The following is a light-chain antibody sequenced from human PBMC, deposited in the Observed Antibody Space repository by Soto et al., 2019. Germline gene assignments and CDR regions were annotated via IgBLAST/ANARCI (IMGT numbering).Light chain of an antibody. CDR2: GAS. J-gene: IGKJ1*01. V-gene: IGKV3-20*01. CDR3: QQYDSSPWT. Sequence: DIVLTQSPGTLSLSPGERATLSCRASQSVSNSFLAWYQQKPGQTPRLLIHGASSRATGIPDRFSGSGSGTDFTLIISRLEPEDFAVYYCQQYDSSPWTFGQGTKVEIK. CDR1: QSVSNSF.